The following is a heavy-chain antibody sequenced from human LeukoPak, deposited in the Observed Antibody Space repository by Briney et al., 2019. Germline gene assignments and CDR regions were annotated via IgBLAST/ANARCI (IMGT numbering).Heavy chain of an antibody. J-gene: IGHJ3*02. CDR1: EFTVSSNN. CDR3: AKAGVDYYDSSGQLGDAFDI. D-gene: IGHD3-22*01. V-gene: IGHV3-53*01. Sequence: PGGSLRLSGAASEFTVSSNNMSWVRQAPGKGLESVSVIYSGGSTYYADSVKGRFTITRDNSKNTLYLQMNSLRAEDTAVYYCAKAGVDYYDSSGQLGDAFDIWGQGTMVTVSS. CDR2: IYSGGST.